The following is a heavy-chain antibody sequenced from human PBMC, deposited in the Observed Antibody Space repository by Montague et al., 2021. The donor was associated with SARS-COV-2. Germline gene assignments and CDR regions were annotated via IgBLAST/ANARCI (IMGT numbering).Heavy chain of an antibody. CDR3: ARGQVTISGVLIFIPAAGHLDG. J-gene: IGHJ3*01. CDR2: INHTGSA. CDR1: GFSLSGVG. D-gene: IGHD3-3*01. Sequence: LVKPTQTLTLTCTFSGFSLSGVGMGVAWIRQSPGKGLEWIGEINHTGSATYNPSLKGRVTLSRDTSKNQFSLKLQSVTPADTAVYYCARGQVTISGVLIFIPAAGHLDGWGQGTSVTVSS. V-gene: IGHV4-34*01.